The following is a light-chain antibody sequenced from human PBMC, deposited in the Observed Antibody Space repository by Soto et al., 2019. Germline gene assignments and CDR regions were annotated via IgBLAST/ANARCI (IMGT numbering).Light chain of an antibody. CDR1: SSNIASNT. Sequence: QSVLAQPPSASGTPGQRVTVSCSGSSSNIASNTVNWYQQLPGTAPKLLIYSNDQRPSGVPDRFSASKSGTSASLAINGLQSEDEADYYCASWDDSLNGHVFGTGTKVTVL. V-gene: IGLV1-44*01. CDR3: ASWDDSLNGHV. J-gene: IGLJ1*01. CDR2: SND.